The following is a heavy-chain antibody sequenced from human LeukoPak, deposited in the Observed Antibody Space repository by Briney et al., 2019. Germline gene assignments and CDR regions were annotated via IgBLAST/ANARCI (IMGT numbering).Heavy chain of an antibody. V-gene: IGHV4-59*01. CDR1: GGSIRSSY. J-gene: IGHJ4*02. Sequence: SETLSLTCTVSGGSIRSSYWSWIRQPPGKGLEWIGYMYYSGSTKYNPSLKSRVTMSVDASQNQFSLKLSSVTAADTAVYHCARVSVSGYGYYYFDYWGQGTLVTVSS. CDR3: ARVSVSGYGYYYFDY. CDR2: MYYSGST. D-gene: IGHD5-12*01.